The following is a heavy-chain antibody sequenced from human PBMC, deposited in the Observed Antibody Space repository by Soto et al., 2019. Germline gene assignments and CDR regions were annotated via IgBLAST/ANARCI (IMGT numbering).Heavy chain of an antibody. D-gene: IGHD1-26*01. CDR1: GDSVTTSY. J-gene: IGHJ4*02. CDR2: IYPSAEI. V-gene: IGHV4-4*07. CDR3: AGGQQPMGLDK. Sequence: QVQLQESGPGLVKPSEILSLTCTVSGDSVTTSYWCWVRQPAGQGLQWLGRIYPSAEINYNPSLWSRLTISTDTSKNQFSLRLTSVTAADTATDYCAGGQQPMGLDKWGRGTLVTFSS.